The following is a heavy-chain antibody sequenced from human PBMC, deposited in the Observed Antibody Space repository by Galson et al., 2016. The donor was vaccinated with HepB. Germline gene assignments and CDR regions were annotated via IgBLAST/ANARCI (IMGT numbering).Heavy chain of an antibody. CDR1: GGSISSPDDY. Sequence: ETLSLTCTVSGGSISSPDDYWGWTRQPPGKALECIGTIFYTGTSYYNPSLKSRATLSVDTSKNQFSLILSSVTAADTAVYYCARQPFYYGRYNWFDPWGQGTLVTVSS. D-gene: IGHD3-10*01. CDR2: IFYTGTS. V-gene: IGHV4-39*01. J-gene: IGHJ5*02. CDR3: ARQPFYYGRYNWFDP.